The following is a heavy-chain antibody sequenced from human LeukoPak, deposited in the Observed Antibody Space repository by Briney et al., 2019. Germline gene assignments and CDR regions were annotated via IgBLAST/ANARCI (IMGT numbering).Heavy chain of an antibody. Sequence: PSETLSLTCSVSRYSISSDYYWGWIRQSPEKGLEWIRSVHHIGRPYYHPSLKSRVTMSVDTSKNQFSLNLSSVTAADTAVYYCARGTIVARAYFGYWGQGTLVTVSS. CDR3: ARGTIVARAYFGY. CDR1: RYSISSDYY. V-gene: IGHV4-38-2*01. CDR2: VHHIGRP. D-gene: IGHD5-12*01. J-gene: IGHJ4*02.